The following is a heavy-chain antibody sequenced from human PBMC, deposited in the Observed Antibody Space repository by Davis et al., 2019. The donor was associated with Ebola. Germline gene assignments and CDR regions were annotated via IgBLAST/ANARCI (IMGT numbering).Heavy chain of an antibody. CDR1: GYTFTSYD. V-gene: IGHV1-8*03. D-gene: IGHD2-2*01. CDR2: MNPNSGNT. Sequence: ASVQVSCKASGYTFTSYDINWVRQATGQGLEWMGWMNPNSGNTGYAQKFQGRVTITRNTSISTAYMELSSLRSDDTAVYYCAREPVGYCSSTSCYPGAFDIWGQGTMVTVSS. CDR3: AREPVGYCSSTSCYPGAFDI. J-gene: IGHJ3*02.